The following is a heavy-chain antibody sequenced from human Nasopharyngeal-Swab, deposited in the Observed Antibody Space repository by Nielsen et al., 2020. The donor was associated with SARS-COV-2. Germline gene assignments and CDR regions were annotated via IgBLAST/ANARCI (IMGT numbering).Heavy chain of an antibody. Sequence: SQTLSLTCAVYGESFSDYYWSWIRQPPGKGLEWIGEINHSGNTNYNPSLKSRVTISVDTSKNQVSLKVSSVTAADTAVYYCARAWGEYGRYYYYYYGMDVWGQGTTVTVSS. D-gene: IGHD3-16*01. J-gene: IGHJ6*02. CDR1: GESFSDYY. CDR2: INHSGNT. CDR3: ARAWGEYGRYYYYYYGMDV. V-gene: IGHV4-34*01.